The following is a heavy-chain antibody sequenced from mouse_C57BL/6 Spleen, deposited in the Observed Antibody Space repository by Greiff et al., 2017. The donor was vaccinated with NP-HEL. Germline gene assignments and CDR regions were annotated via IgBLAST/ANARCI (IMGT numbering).Heavy chain of an antibody. Sequence: EVQRVESGGGLVKPGGSLKLSCAASGFTFSSYAMSWVRQTPEKRLEWVATISDGGSYTYYPDNVKGRFTISRYNAKNNLYLQMSHLKSEDTAMYYCARSYDYGFAYWGQGTLVTVAA. V-gene: IGHV5-4*01. CDR2: ISDGGSYT. D-gene: IGHD2-4*01. CDR3: ARSYDYGFAY. CDR1: GFTFSSYA. J-gene: IGHJ3*01.